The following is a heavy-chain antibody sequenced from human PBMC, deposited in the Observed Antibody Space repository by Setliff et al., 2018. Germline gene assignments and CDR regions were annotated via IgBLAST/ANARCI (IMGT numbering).Heavy chain of an antibody. CDR2: ISRGGNTI. CDR3: AREVVGAPSASDI. J-gene: IGHJ3*02. V-gene: IGHV3-11*04. CDR1: GFTFSDYY. D-gene: IGHD1-26*01. Sequence: LRLSCAASGFTFSDYYMNWIRQAPGKGLEWVSYISRGGNTIYYADSVKGRFTISRDNARDSLFLQMNTLRAEDTAVYYCAREVVGAPSASDIWGQGTMVTVSS.